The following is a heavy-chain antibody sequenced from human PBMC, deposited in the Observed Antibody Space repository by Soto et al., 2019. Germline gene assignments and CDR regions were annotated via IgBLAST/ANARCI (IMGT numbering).Heavy chain of an antibody. V-gene: IGHV3-23*01. J-gene: IGHJ4*02. CDR2: ISGSGGST. CDR1: GFTFSSYA. D-gene: IGHD2-15*01. Sequence: PGGSLRLSCAASGFTFSSYAMSWVRQAPGKGLEWVSAISGSGGSTYYADSVKGRFTISRDNSKNTLYLQMNSLRAEDTAVYYCAKFLGRSWICGGSCYGLNYWGQGTLVTVSS. CDR3: AKFLGRSWICGGSCYGLNY.